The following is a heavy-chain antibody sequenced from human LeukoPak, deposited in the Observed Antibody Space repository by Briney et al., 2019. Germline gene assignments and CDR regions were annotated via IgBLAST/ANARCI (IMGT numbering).Heavy chain of an antibody. J-gene: IGHJ5*02. CDR3: ARSAVNDLWSGYMFDP. Sequence: SVKVSCKASGGTFSSYAISWVRQAPGQGLEWMGRIIPILGIANYAQKFQGRVTITADKSTSTAYMELSSLRSEDTAVYYCARSAVNDLWSGYMFDPWGQGTLVTVSS. CDR1: GGTFSSYA. D-gene: IGHD3-3*01. V-gene: IGHV1-69*04. CDR2: IIPILGIA.